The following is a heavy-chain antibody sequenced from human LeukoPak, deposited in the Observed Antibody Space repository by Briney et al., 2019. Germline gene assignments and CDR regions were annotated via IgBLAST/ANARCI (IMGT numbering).Heavy chain of an antibody. Sequence: GGSLRLSCAASEFTFDNFAMHWVRQAPGKGLEWVAFISYDGSDKYYADSVKGRFTISRDDSKSALFLHMNSLRAEDTAVYYCARDYPPMTTVSRTYYFFHLDVWGEGTTVTVSS. J-gene: IGHJ6*03. D-gene: IGHD4-11*01. CDR2: ISYDGSDK. V-gene: IGHV3-30-3*01. CDR3: ARDYPPMTTVSRTYYFFHLDV. CDR1: EFTFDNFA.